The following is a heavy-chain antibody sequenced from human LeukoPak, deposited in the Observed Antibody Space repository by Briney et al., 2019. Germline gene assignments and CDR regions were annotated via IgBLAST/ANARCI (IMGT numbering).Heavy chain of an antibody. J-gene: IGHJ4*02. D-gene: IGHD6-19*01. V-gene: IGHV1-8*01. CDR3: ARVDSSDWYPSDY. CDR1: GYTFTSYD. CDR2: MNPNSGNT. Sequence: ASVKVSCKASGYTFTSYDINWVRQATGQGLEWMGWMNPNSGNTGYAQKFQGRVTKTRNTPISTAYMELSSLRSEDTAVYYCARVDSSDWYPSDYWGQGTLVTVSS.